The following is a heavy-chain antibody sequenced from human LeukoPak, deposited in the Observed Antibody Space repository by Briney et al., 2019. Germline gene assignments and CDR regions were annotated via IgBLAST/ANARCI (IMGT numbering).Heavy chain of an antibody. CDR1: GFTFSSHW. CDR2: IKEDGGQQ. CDR3: ARVTPPYDYYYMDV. V-gene: IGHV3-7*01. D-gene: IGHD2-2*01. J-gene: IGHJ6*03. Sequence: GGSLRLSCAASGFTFSSHWMSWVRQAPGKGLEWVASIKEDGGQQYYVDSVKGRFTISRDNAKNSLYLQMDSLRAEDTAVYYCARVTPPYDYYYMDVWGKGTTVTVSS.